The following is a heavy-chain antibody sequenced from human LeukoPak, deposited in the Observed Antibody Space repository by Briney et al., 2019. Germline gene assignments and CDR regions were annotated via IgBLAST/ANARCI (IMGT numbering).Heavy chain of an antibody. Sequence: PSETLSLTCTVSGGSISSSSYYWGWIRQPPGKGLEWIGSIYYSGSTYYNPSLKSRVTISVDTSKNQFSLKLSSVTAADTAVYYCARAPERWLWDYWGQGTLVTVSS. CDR1: GGSISSSSYY. D-gene: IGHD5-24*01. J-gene: IGHJ4*02. CDR2: IYYSGST. V-gene: IGHV4-39*07. CDR3: ARAPERWLWDY.